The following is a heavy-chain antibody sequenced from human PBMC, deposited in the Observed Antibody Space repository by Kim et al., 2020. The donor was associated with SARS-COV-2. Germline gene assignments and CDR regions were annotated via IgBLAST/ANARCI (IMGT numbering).Heavy chain of an antibody. J-gene: IGHJ6*03. Sequence: SETLSLTCTVSGGSISSSYWSWIRQPPEKGLEWIGYISYSGTTNYNPSLMSRVTISMDTSNNLFFLRLTSVTAADTAVYYCARVPHTTPFYGGDQFYYMD. CDR1: GGSISSSY. CDR2: ISYSGTT. D-gene: IGHD2-15*01. V-gene: IGHV4-59*08. CDR3: ARVPHTTPFYGGDQFYYMD.